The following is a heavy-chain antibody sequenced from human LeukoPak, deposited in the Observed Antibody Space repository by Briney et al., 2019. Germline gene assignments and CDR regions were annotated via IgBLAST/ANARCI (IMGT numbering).Heavy chain of an antibody. J-gene: IGHJ6*03. CDR1: GFTFSRHG. V-gene: IGHV3-30*02. CDR2: IRYEGSDK. CDR3: AKGSYYSSNNCPQYYYYMDA. Sequence: GGSLRLSCAASGFTFSRHGMHWVRQAPGKGLEGVAFIRYEGSDKYYADSVKGRFTISRDNSEKKLYLQMNSLRPEDTAVYYCAKGSYYSSNNCPQYYYYMDAWGKGTPVIVSS. D-gene: IGHD1-20*01.